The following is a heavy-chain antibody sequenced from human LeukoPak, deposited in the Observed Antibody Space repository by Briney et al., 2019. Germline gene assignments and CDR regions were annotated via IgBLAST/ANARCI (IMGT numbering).Heavy chain of an antibody. J-gene: IGHJ4*02. CDR2: INPNSGGT. V-gene: IGHV1-2*02. D-gene: IGHD3-22*01. CDR1: GYTFTGYY. Sequence: GASVKVSCKASGYTFTGYYMRWVRQAPGQGLEWMGWINPNSGGTNYAQKFQGRVTMTRDTSISTAYMELSRLRSDDTAVYYCARGSGSYYYDSSGYCDYWGQGTLVTVSS. CDR3: ARGSGSYYYDSSGYCDY.